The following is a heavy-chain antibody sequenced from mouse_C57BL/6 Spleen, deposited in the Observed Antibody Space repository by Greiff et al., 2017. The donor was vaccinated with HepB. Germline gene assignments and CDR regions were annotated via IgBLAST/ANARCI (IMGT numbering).Heavy chain of an antibody. CDR1: GYTFTSYW. CDR2: IHPNSGST. Sequence: QVQLQQPGAELVKPGASVKLSCKASGYTFTSYWMHWVKQRPGQGLEWIGMIHPNSGSTNYNEKFKSKATLTVDKSSSTAYMQLSSLTSEDSAVYYCARSYSNYPCAMDYWGQGTSVTVSS. CDR3: ARSYSNYPCAMDY. D-gene: IGHD2-5*01. J-gene: IGHJ4*01. V-gene: IGHV1-64*01.